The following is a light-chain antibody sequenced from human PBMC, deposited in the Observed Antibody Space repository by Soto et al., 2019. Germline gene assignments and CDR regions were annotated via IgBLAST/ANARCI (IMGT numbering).Light chain of an antibody. CDR2: HAS. J-gene: IGKJ4*01. CDR1: ESVYST. V-gene: IGKV3-15*01. Sequence: EIVMTQSPATLSVSPGERATLSCRASESVYSTLSWYQQTPGQAPSLLIYHASTRATGIPARFSGSGSGTVFTITIISRQSEEFAVYYCQQYNKWPLTFGGGTKLEIK. CDR3: QQYNKWPLT.